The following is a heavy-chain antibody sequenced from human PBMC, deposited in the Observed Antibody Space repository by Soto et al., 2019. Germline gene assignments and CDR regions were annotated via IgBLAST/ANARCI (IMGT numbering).Heavy chain of an antibody. V-gene: IGHV3-30*18. D-gene: IGHD6-19*01. CDR2: ISYDGSNK. CDR3: AKDHFEHWLAHQADY. CDR1: GFTFSSYG. Sequence: QVQLVESGGGVVQPGRSLRLSCAASGFTFSSYGMHWVRQAPGKGLEWVAVISYDGSNKYYADSVKGRFTISRDNSKNTLYLQMNRLRAEDTAVYYCAKDHFEHWLAHQADYWGQGTLVTVSS. J-gene: IGHJ4*02.